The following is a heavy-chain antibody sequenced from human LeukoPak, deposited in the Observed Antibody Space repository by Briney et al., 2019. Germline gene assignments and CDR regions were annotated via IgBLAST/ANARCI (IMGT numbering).Heavy chain of an antibody. CDR3: ARDQYSSGWSLGDY. D-gene: IGHD6-19*01. J-gene: IGHJ4*02. Sequence: ASVKVSCKASGYTFTSYDINWVRQATGQGLEWMGWMNPNSGNTGYAQKFQGRVTITRNTSISTAYMELRSLRSDDTAVYYCARDQYSSGWSLGDYWGQGTLVTVSS. CDR2: MNPNSGNT. CDR1: GYTFTSYD. V-gene: IGHV1-8*03.